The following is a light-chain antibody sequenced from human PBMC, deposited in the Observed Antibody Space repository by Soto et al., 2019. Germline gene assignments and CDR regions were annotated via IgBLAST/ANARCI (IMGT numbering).Light chain of an antibody. Sequence: DVVMTQSPLSLPVTLGQPASISCRSSQSLVYSDGNTYLNWFQQRPGQSPRRLIYKVSNRDSGGPDRFSGSWSGTDFTLKISRVEAEDVGVYYCMHCTHSSFTFGPGTKVDIK. CDR1: QSLVYSDGNTY. CDR2: KVS. CDR3: MHCTHSSFT. V-gene: IGKV2-30*01. J-gene: IGKJ3*01.